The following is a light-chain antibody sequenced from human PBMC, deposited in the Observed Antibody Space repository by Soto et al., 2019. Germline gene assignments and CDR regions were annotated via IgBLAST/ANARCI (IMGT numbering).Light chain of an antibody. CDR2: DAS. Sequence: EIVLTQSPGTLSLSPGERATLSCRASQSVSSSYLAWYQQKPGQAPRLLIYDASSRATGIPVRFSGSGSETDFTLTITRLEPEDFAVYYCQQYSSSRTFGQGTKVDIK. V-gene: IGKV3-20*01. CDR3: QQYSSSRT. J-gene: IGKJ1*01. CDR1: QSVSSSY.